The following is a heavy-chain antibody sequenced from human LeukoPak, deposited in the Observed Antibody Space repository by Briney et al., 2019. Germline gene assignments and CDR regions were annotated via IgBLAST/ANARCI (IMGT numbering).Heavy chain of an antibody. J-gene: IGHJ4*02. CDR2: ISAHTGNT. CDR3: ARSFYDFDY. Sequence: GASVKVSCKASGYTFTTFGVSWVRQAPGQGLEWMGWISAHTGNTNYAQKFQGRVTLTTDTSTSTAYMELRSLGSDDTAVYYCARSFYDFDYWGQGTLVTVSS. CDR1: GYTFTTFG. V-gene: IGHV1-18*01. D-gene: IGHD1-26*01.